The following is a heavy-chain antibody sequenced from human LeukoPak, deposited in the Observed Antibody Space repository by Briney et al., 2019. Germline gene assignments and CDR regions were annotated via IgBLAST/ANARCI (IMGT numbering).Heavy chain of an antibody. Sequence: ASVKVSCKASGYTFTGYYMHWVRQAPGQGLEWMGRINPNSGGTNYAQKFQGRVTMTRATSISTAYMELSRLRSDDTAVYYCARVAVAESYDYWGQGTLVTVSS. CDR3: ARVAVAESYDY. J-gene: IGHJ4*02. CDR2: INPNSGGT. D-gene: IGHD6-19*01. V-gene: IGHV1-2*06. CDR1: GYTFTGYY.